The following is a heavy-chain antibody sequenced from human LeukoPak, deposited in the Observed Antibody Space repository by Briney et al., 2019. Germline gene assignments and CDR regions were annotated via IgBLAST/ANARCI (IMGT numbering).Heavy chain of an antibody. D-gene: IGHD1-14*01. J-gene: IGHJ6*04. CDR2: IYYSGNT. CDR3: ARYRLEWEPRMDV. CDR1: GVSISSSNSY. Sequence: PSETLSLTCTVSGVSISSSNSYWGWIRKPPGKGLEWIGSIYYSGNTYYNASIISQVSISINTSMNQFSLRLTSVTAADTAVYYCARYRLEWEPRMDVWGKGTTVTVYS. V-gene: IGHV4-39*01.